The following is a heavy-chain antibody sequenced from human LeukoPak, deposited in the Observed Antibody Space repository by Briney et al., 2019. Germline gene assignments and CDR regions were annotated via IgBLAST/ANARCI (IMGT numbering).Heavy chain of an antibody. CDR2: IYGGGST. CDR3: AGYSSSRGWFDP. Sequence: GGSLRLSCAASGFTVSSNYMSWVRQAPGKGLEWVSAIYGGGSTYYADSVKGRFTISRDNSKNTLYLQMNSLRAEDTAVYYCAGYSSSRGWFDPWGQGTLVTVSS. J-gene: IGHJ5*02. CDR1: GFTVSSNY. D-gene: IGHD6-13*01. V-gene: IGHV3-53*01.